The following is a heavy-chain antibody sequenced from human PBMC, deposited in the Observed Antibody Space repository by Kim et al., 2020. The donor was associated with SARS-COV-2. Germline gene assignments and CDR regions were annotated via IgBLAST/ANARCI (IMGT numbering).Heavy chain of an antibody. CDR1: GFTFSGSA. J-gene: IGHJ3*02. CDR3: TSVPGTTSAVWDAFAI. V-gene: IGHV3-73*01. D-gene: IGHD1-1*01. Sequence: GGSLRLSCAASGFTFSGSAMHWVRQASGKGLEWVGRIRSKANSYATTYTASVKGRFTISRDDSKSTAYLQMNSLQTEDTAVYYCTSVPGTTSAVWDAFAIWGQGTMVTVSS. CDR2: IRSKANSYAT.